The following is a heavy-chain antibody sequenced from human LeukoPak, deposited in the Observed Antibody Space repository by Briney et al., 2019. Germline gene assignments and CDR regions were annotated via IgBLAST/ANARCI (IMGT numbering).Heavy chain of an antibody. CDR3: ANVPNLSGDGGY. D-gene: IGHD7-27*01. Sequence: GGSLRLSCAASGFTFGNYAMHWVRQAPGKGLEGVSGITWNSGSITYADSVKGRFTISRDNARNSLYLQMNSLRPEDTALYYCANVPNLSGDGGYWGQGTLVTVSS. CDR1: GFTFGNYA. V-gene: IGHV3-9*01. J-gene: IGHJ4*02. CDR2: ITWNSGSI.